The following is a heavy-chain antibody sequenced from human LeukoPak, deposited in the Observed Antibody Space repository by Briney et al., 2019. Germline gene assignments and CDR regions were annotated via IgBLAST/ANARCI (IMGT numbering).Heavy chain of an antibody. CDR1: GFTFSSYS. V-gene: IGHV4-34*01. CDR3: ARGDGDGSYWYFDL. CDR2: INHSGST. Sequence: PGGSLRLSCAASGFTFSSYSMNWVRQPPGKGLEWIGEINHSGSTNYNPSLKSRVSISVDRAKKQFSLKLSSVTAADTAVYYCARGDGDGSYWYFDLWGRGTLVTVSS. J-gene: IGHJ2*01. D-gene: IGHD4-17*01.